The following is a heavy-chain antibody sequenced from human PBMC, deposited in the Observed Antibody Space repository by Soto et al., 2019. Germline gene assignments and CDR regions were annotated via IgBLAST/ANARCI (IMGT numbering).Heavy chain of an antibody. Sequence: GGSLRLSXAASGFTFSSYGMHWVRQAPGKGLEWVAVISYDGSNKYYADSVKGRFTISRDNSKNTLYLQMNSLRAEDTAVYYCAKDPKSTLAHTYDFWSGYSGAFDIWGQGTMVTVSS. CDR2: ISYDGSNK. D-gene: IGHD3-3*01. CDR3: AKDPKSTLAHTYDFWSGYSGAFDI. CDR1: GFTFSSYG. V-gene: IGHV3-30*18. J-gene: IGHJ3*02.